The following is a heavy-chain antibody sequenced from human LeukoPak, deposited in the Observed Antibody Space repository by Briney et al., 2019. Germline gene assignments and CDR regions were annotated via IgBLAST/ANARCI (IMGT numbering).Heavy chain of an antibody. CDR1: GNSVTSYSAA. Sequence: SQTLTLTCVISGNSVTSYSAAWNRMTQSPSRGLEWLGRTYYRSKWYSYSAVSVKSRIIIIPDTSKNQFSLQLNSVTREDTAVYYCAGGPGVLLHWGQGILVSVSS. V-gene: IGHV6-1*01. J-gene: IGHJ4*02. CDR2: TYYRSKWYS. D-gene: IGHD3-10*01. CDR3: AGGPGVLLH.